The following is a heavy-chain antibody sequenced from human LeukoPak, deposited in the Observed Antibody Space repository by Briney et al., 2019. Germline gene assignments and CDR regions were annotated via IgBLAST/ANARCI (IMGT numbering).Heavy chain of an antibody. J-gene: IGHJ4*02. CDR3: ARGLVGYSYGYYDY. D-gene: IGHD5-18*01. CDR1: GGTFSSYA. Sequence: SVKVSCKASGGTFSSYAISWVRQAPGQGLEWMGRIIPIFGTANYAQKFQGRVTITTDESTSTAYMELSSLSSEDTAVYYCARGLVGYSYGYYDYWGQGTLVTVSS. CDR2: IIPIFGTA. V-gene: IGHV1-69*05.